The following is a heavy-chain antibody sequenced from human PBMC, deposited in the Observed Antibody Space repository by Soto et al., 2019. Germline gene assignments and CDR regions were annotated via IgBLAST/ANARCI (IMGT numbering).Heavy chain of an antibody. D-gene: IGHD4-17*01. CDR2: IIPILAIP. CDR1: GDTFNNYP. V-gene: IGHV1-69*04. Sequence: ASVKVSCKASGDTFNNYPINCVRQAPGQGLEWMGRIIPILAIPNYAQRFQGRVTLTADKSTNTAYMELSSLRSEDTAVYFCAREYHGYGEINFDYWGKGPLVTSPQ. CDR3: AREYHGYGEINFDY. J-gene: IGHJ4*02.